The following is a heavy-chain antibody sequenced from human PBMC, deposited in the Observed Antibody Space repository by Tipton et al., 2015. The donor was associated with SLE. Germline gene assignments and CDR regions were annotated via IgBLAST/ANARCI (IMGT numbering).Heavy chain of an antibody. CDR2: ISWHSGSI. J-gene: IGHJ4*02. CDR1: GFTFSSYA. Sequence: SLRLSCAASGFTFSSYAMSWVRQAPGKGLEWVSGISWHSGSIGYADSVQGRFTISRDNAKNSLYLQMNSLRPEDTALYYCAKDRSGWNGLHFDYWGQGTLVTVSS. D-gene: IGHD6-19*01. CDR3: AKDRSGWNGLHFDY. V-gene: IGHV3-9*01.